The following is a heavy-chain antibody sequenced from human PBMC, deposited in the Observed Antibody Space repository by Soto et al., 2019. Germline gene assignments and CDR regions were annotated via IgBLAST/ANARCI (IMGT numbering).Heavy chain of an antibody. Sequence: VGSLRLSWPASGFTFRSYGMHWVRQAPGKWLGWVAVISYDGSNKYYADAVTGRFTISRDNSKNTMYLQMNSLRAEDTAVYYCANDGGNQEYCSGGSCYSTYYYYYGMDVWGQGTPVTVSS. V-gene: IGHV3-30*18. D-gene: IGHD2-15*01. CDR1: GFTFRSYG. CDR3: ANDGGNQEYCSGGSCYSTYYYYYGMDV. CDR2: ISYDGSNK. J-gene: IGHJ6*02.